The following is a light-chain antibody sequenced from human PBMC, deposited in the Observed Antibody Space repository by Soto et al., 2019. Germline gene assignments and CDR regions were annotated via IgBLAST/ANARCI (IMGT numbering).Light chain of an antibody. J-gene: IGLJ2*01. CDR2: EAT. CDR3: CSYAGRASVI. CDR1: SGHIGNYNL. Sequence: QSALTQPASVSGSPGQSITISCTGTSGHIGNYNLISWYQHHPGKAPKVIIFEATKRPSDISGRFSASKSGNTASLTISGLLAEDEADYYCCSYAGRASVIFGGGTKVTVL. V-gene: IGLV2-23*01.